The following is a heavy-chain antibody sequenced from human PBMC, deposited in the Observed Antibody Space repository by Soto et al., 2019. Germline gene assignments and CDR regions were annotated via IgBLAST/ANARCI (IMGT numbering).Heavy chain of an antibody. CDR3: AKLTGGSCWHPRES. Sequence: EEQLVESGGGLVQPGGSLRLSCAASGFSFDSVSMDWVRQAPGKGLEWVSYISSGSGSIYYADSVKGRCTISSNNAKNSRSLQMHSLRAQDTAVYYCAKLTGGSCWHPRESWGQGTLVTVSS. V-gene: IGHV3-48*04. CDR1: GFSFDSVS. D-gene: IGHD6-19*01. CDR2: ISSGSGSI. J-gene: IGHJ5*02.